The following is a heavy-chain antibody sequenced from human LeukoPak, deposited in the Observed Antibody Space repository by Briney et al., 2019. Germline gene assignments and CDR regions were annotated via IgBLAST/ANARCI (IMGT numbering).Heavy chain of an antibody. J-gene: IGHJ5*02. Sequence: PSETLSLTCTVSGVSHRSSNYFWGWIREPPGKGLEWIGSTSYSEGTHYNPSLKSRLIMNIDTSKNQFSLKLSSVTAADTALYYCARHARYRSGEDWFDPWGQGTLVTVSS. CDR2: TSYSEGT. D-gene: IGHD3-10*01. CDR1: GVSHRSSNYF. V-gene: IGHV4-39*01. CDR3: ARHARYRSGEDWFDP.